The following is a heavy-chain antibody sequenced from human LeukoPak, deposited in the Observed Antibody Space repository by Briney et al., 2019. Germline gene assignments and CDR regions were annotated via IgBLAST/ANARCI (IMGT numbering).Heavy chain of an antibody. J-gene: IGHJ5*02. CDR3: ATDGAGFDT. CDR2: ISGSGGTT. CDR1: GFTFSSYA. Sequence: GGSLRLSCAASGFTFSSYAMSWVRQAPGKGLEWVAAISGSGGTTYYADSVKGRFTISRDNAKKSLYLEMNNLRAEDTAVYYCATDGAGFDTWGQGVLVTVSS. V-gene: IGHV3-23*01.